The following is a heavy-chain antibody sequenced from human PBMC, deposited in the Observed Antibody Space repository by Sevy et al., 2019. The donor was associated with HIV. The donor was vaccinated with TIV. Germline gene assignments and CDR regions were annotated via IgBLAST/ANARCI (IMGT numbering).Heavy chain of an antibody. CDR1: GFTFRDYS. Sequence: GGSLRLSCAASGFTFRDYSMNWVRQAPGKGLEWVSYISTRSTAIYYADSVKGRFTISGDNAKDSLYLQMNSLRDEDKAVYFCARDSARGYGMDVWGQGTTVTVSS. CDR2: ISTRSTAI. J-gene: IGHJ6*02. D-gene: IGHD3-10*01. V-gene: IGHV3-48*02. CDR3: ARDSARGYGMDV.